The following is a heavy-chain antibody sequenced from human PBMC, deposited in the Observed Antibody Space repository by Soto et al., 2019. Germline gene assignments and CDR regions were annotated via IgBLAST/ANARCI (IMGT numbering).Heavy chain of an antibody. CDR3: ARENDNLPSGYDY. J-gene: IGHJ4*02. CDR2: IIPIFGTA. V-gene: IGHV1-69*13. Sequence: GASVKVSCKASGGTFSSYAISWVRQAPGQGLEWMGGIIPIFGTADYAQKFQGRVTITADESTSTAYMELSSLRSEDTAVYYCARENDNLPSGYDYWGQGTLVTVSS. CDR1: GGTFSSYA. D-gene: IGHD5-12*01.